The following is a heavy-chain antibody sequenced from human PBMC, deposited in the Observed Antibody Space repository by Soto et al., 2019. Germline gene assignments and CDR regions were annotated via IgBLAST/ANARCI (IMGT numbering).Heavy chain of an antibody. D-gene: IGHD2-15*01. J-gene: IGHJ4*02. CDR1: GGSISSGDYY. Sequence: QVQLQESGPGLVKPSQTLSLTCTVSGGSISSGDYYWSWIRQPPGKGLEWIGYIYYSGSTYYNPSRKSRATIAVETTQLHSAQTPSSVAAADPALYYCARGYCSGGSFPRTYYLAYCGRGTQVTVSS. CDR2: IYYSGST. V-gene: IGHV4-30-4*01. CDR3: ARGYCSGGSFPRTYYLAY.